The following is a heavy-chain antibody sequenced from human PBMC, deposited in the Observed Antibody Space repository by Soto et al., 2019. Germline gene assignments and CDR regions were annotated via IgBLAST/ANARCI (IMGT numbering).Heavy chain of an antibody. CDR1: GYTFTSYD. Sequence: QVQLVQSGAEVKKPGASVKVSCKASGYTFTSYDINWVRQATGQGLEWMGWMNPNSGNTGYAQKFQGRVTMTRNTSISTAYMELSSLRSEDTAVYYCARWVVGYCSSTSCYTGFYYYYYGMDGWGQGTTVTVSS. V-gene: IGHV1-8*01. CDR3: ARWVVGYCSSTSCYTGFYYYYYGMDG. D-gene: IGHD2-2*02. CDR2: MNPNSGNT. J-gene: IGHJ6*02.